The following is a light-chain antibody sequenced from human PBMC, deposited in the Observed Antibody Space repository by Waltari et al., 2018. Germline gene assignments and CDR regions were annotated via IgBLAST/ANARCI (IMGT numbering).Light chain of an antibody. J-gene: IGKJ2*01. V-gene: IGKV3-11*01. CDR1: QSVSNN. CDR2: DTS. Sequence: EIVLTQSPATLSLSPGERATLSCRASQSVSNNLAWYQQKPGQAPRLLIYDTSNRATGIPARFSGSGSGTDFTLTISSLEPEDFAVYYCQQRNNWPPSYTFGQGTKLEIK. CDR3: QQRNNWPPSYT.